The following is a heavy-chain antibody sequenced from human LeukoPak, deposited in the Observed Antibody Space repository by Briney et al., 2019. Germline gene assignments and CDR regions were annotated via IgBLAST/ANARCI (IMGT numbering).Heavy chain of an antibody. CDR1: SGSISSSTYY. D-gene: IGHD3-22*01. CDR3: ARDSSGFQSYDY. J-gene: IGHJ4*02. V-gene: IGHV4-39*01. CDR2: ISYSGST. Sequence: SETLSLTCTVSSGSISSSTYYWGWIRQPPGKGLEWIGSISYSGSTYYNPSLKSRVTISVDTSKNQFSLKLSSVTAADTAVYYCARDSSGFQSYDYWGQGTLVTVSS.